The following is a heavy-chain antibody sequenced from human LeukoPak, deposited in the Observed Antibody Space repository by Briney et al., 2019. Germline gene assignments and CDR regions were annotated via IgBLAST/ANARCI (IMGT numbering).Heavy chain of an antibody. CDR1: GFTFSSYF. D-gene: IGHD3-22*01. V-gene: IGHV3-21*01. J-gene: IGHJ4*02. CDR3: ARPNYYDSSGYFDS. CDR2: ISSSSSYI. Sequence: GGSLRLSCAASGFTFSSYFMNWVRQAPGKGLEWVSSISSSSSYIYYADSVKGRFTISRDNAKNPLYLQMNSLRAEDTAVYYCARPNYYDSSGYFDSWGQGTLVTVSS.